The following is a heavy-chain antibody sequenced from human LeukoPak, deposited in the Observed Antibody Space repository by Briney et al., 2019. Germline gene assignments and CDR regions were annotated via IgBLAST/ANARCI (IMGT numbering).Heavy chain of an antibody. V-gene: IGHV4-4*07. CDR3: ARDLSKEQWLVLDY. D-gene: IGHD6-19*01. CDR2: IYTSGST. J-gene: IGHJ4*02. Sequence: PSETLSLTCTVSGGSISSYYWSWIRQPAGQGLEWIGRIYTSGSTNYNPSLKSRVTMSVDTSKNQFSLKLSSVTAADTAVYYCARDLSKEQWLVLDYWGQGTLVTVSS. CDR1: GGSISSYY.